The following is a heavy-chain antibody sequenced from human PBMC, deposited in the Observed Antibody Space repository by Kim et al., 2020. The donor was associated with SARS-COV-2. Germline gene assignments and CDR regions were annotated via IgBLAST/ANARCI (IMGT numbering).Heavy chain of an antibody. CDR2: IYHSGST. J-gene: IGHJ6*02. CDR1: GGSISSSNW. V-gene: IGHV4-4*02. D-gene: IGHD6-13*01. Sequence: SETLSLTCAVSGGSISSSNWWNWVRQPPGKGLEWIGEIYHSGSTNYNPSLKSRVTISVDKSKNQFSLKLSSVTAADTAVYYCARALVASYSSSWYPSYYYYGMDVWGQGTTVTVSS. CDR3: ARALVASYSSSWYPSYYYYGMDV.